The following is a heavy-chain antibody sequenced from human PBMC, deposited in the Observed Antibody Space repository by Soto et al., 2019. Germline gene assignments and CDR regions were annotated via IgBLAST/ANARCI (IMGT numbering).Heavy chain of an antibody. J-gene: IGHJ4*02. CDR1: GFAFNKYG. D-gene: IGHD3-22*01. CDR2: ISKSDYT. CDR3: AREDSIIIPAVSDF. Sequence: GGSLRLSCTVSGFAFNKYGINWVRQAPGKGLEWVSSISKSDYTYYSDSVKGRFTISRDNAKNSVSLQMNTLRVEDTAVYYCAREDSIIIPAVSDFWGLGTLVTVSS. V-gene: IGHV3-21*01.